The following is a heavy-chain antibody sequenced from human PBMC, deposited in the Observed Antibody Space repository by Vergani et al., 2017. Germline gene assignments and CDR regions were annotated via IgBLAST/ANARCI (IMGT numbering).Heavy chain of an antibody. CDR3: AKGGVGADTRYYYMDV. J-gene: IGHJ6*03. V-gene: IGHV3-30*02. Sequence: QVQLVESGGGVVQPGGSMRLSCSASVLTLSSYGVHWVRQAPGRGLESVTFTRPHEDGAFYSASVRGRFTVSRDNSKNTVYVQMNNLKPEDTAVYYCAKGGVGADTRYYYMDVWCKGTTVTVSS. D-gene: IGHD1-26*01. CDR1: VLTLSSYG. CDR2: TRPHEDGA.